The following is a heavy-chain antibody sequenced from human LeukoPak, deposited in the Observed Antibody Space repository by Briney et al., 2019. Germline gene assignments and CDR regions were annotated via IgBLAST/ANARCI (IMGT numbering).Heavy chain of an antibody. D-gene: IGHD3-22*01. CDR3: AKDRPNYYGTNGHYYTRNGDY. CDR1: GFTFSSYA. J-gene: IGHJ4*02. CDR2: ISGSGDYT. Sequence: GGSLRLSCAASGFTFSSYAMSWVRQAPGKGLEWVSSISGSGDYTFYADSVKGRFTISRDNSKDTLYLQMNSLRVEDTAIYYCAKDRPNYYGTNGHYYTRNGDYWGQGTLVTVSS. V-gene: IGHV3-23*01.